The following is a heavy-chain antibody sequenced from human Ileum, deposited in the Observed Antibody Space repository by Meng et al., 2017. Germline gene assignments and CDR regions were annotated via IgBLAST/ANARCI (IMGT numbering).Heavy chain of an antibody. J-gene: IGHJ4*02. CDR1: GGSINSYVW. Sequence: QVELKGSGPGVVKPSGTLPLTCAVSGGSINSYVWWSWVRQAPGKGLEWIGEIYPGGSINYNPSLKSRVTISADTSKNQFSLSLDSVTAADTAVYYCVRNDYCSGGTCYPHFDYWGQGTLVTVSS. CDR2: IYPGGSI. CDR3: VRNDYCSGGTCYPHFDY. D-gene: IGHD2-15*01. V-gene: IGHV4-4*02.